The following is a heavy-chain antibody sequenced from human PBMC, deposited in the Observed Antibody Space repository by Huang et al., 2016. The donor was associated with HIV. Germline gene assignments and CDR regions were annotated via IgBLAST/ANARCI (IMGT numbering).Heavy chain of an antibody. D-gene: IGHD3-16*01. Sequence: QVKLQESGPGLVKPSETLSLTCTVFGGSVGSHYWSWIRQSPGKGLEWIGYSWYGGRPNYNPSLKSRVTISVDSSNNQFSLNLKFVTAADTAVYYCARGEVIPSLMDVWGQGTTVTVSS. CDR1: GGSVGSHY. J-gene: IGHJ6*02. CDR3: ARGEVIPSLMDV. V-gene: IGHV4-59*02. CDR2: SWYGGRP.